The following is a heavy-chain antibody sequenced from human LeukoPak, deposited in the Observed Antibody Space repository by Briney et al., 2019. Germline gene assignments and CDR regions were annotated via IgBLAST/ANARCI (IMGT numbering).Heavy chain of an antibody. CDR3: AKTSRQYDYVWGSYRYSYYFDY. D-gene: IGHD3-16*02. J-gene: IGHJ4*02. V-gene: IGHV3-30*04. CDR2: ISYDGTNK. Sequence: GGSLRLSCAASGFSFSSYTVHWVRQAPGKGLEWVAVISYDGTNKYYADSVKGRFTISRDNSKNTLYLRMNSLRGEDTTVYYCAKTSRQYDYVWGSYRYSYYFDYWGQGTLVTVSS. CDR1: GFSFSSYT.